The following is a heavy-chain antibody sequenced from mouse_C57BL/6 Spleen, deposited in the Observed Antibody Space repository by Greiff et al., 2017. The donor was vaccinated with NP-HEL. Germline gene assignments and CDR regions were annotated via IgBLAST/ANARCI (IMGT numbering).Heavy chain of an antibody. J-gene: IGHJ4*01. CDR3: ARDLPYYYAMDY. CDR2: IYPGDGDT. V-gene: IGHV1-80*01. CDR1: GYAFSSYW. Sequence: QVHVKQSGAELVKPGASVKISCKASGYAFSSYWMNWVKQRPGKGLEWIGQIYPGDGDTNYNGKFKGKATLTADKSSSTAYMQLSSLTSEDSAVYFCARDLPYYYAMDYWGQGTSVTVSS.